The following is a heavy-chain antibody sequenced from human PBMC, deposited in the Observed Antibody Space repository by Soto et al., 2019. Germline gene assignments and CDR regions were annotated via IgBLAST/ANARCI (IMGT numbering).Heavy chain of an antibody. Sequence: SETLSLTCTVSGGSISSGDYYWSWIRQPPGKGLEWIGYIYYSGSTYYNPSLKSRVTISVDTSKNQFSLKLSSVTAADTAVYYCARQGGVYYDFWSAPPGAYGMDVWGQGTTVTVSS. CDR1: GGSISSGDYY. CDR3: ARQGGVYYDFWSAPPGAYGMDV. J-gene: IGHJ6*02. D-gene: IGHD3-3*01. V-gene: IGHV4-30-4*01. CDR2: IYYSGST.